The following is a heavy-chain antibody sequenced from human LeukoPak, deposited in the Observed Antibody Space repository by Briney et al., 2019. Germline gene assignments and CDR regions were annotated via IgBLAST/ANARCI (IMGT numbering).Heavy chain of an antibody. J-gene: IGHJ4*02. D-gene: IGHD2-15*01. V-gene: IGHV3-74*01. Sequence: GGSLRFFCASSGFTFSSKWMHWVRQAPGKGLVWVSRIKTDGYSTTYADSVRGRFTISRDNSKNTLYLQMNSLRVDDTAVYYCARVMGGMFDYWGQGTLVTVSS. CDR3: ARVMGGMFDY. CDR1: GFTFSSKW. CDR2: IKTDGYST.